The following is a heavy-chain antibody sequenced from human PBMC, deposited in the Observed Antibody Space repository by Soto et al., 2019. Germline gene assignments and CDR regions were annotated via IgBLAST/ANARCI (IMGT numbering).Heavy chain of an antibody. CDR2: IIPIFGTA. CDR1: GGTFSSYA. J-gene: IGHJ5*02. V-gene: IGHV1-69*06. CDR3: ASQRAAELFDP. Sequence: SVKVSCKASGGTFSSYAISWVRQAPGQGLEWMGGIIPIFGTANYAQKFQGRVTITAGKSTSTAYMELSSLRSEDTAVYYCASQRAAELFDPWGQGTLVTVSS. D-gene: IGHD6-13*01.